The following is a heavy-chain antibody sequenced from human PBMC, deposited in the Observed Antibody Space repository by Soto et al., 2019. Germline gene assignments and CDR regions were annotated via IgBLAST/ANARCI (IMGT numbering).Heavy chain of an antibody. Sequence: PGGSLRLSCGASGFDFSNYWMHWVRQAPGKGLVWVSRINGDGSDIKYADSVKGRFTISRDNAKNTLYLQMNSLRAEDTAVYYCAKDRANYYDSSGYYSPGYWGQGTLVTVSS. V-gene: IGHV3-74*03. CDR3: AKDRANYYDSSGYYSPGY. J-gene: IGHJ4*02. CDR1: GFDFSNYW. D-gene: IGHD3-22*01. CDR2: INGDGSDI.